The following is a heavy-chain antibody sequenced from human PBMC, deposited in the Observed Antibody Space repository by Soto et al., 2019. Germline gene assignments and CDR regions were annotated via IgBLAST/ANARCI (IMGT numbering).Heavy chain of an antibody. CDR1: GVTFKDYG. CDR3: ARDGWGSNWYFDL. V-gene: IGHV3-30*03. D-gene: IGHD3-16*01. J-gene: IGHJ2*01. Sequence: GGSLILSCGAPGVTFKDYGMHWVRQAPGKGLDWVAVISYDGKQTYYADSVKGRFTISKDKSKRTLFLQMNSLRVDDTAVYYCARDGWGSNWYFDLWGRGTLVTVSS. CDR2: ISYDGKQT.